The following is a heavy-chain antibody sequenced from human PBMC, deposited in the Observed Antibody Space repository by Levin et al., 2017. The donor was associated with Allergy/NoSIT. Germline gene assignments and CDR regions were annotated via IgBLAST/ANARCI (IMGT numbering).Heavy chain of an antibody. CDR1: GSSINSGYY. Sequence: TSETLSLTCAVSGSSINSGYYWGWLRQPPGKGLEWVGSIYHSGSTYYNPSLKSRVTISVDTSKNQFSLRLTSVTAADTAVYYCAREDTSGYYPNWFDPWGQGIPVTVSS. J-gene: IGHJ5*02. CDR2: IYHSGST. CDR3: AREDTSGYYPNWFDP. D-gene: IGHD3-3*01. V-gene: IGHV4-38-2*02.